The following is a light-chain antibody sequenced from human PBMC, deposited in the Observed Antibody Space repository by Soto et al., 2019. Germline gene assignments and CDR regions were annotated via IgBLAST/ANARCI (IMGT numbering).Light chain of an antibody. V-gene: IGKV1-5*03. Sequence: DIQMTQSPSTLSASVGDRVTITCRASQSISNWLAWYQQKPGKAPKLLIYKASSLESGVPSRFSGSGSGTEFTLTISSLQPDDFATYYCQQCNSYPRTFGQGTKLEIK. CDR1: QSISNW. CDR2: KAS. CDR3: QQCNSYPRT. J-gene: IGKJ2*01.